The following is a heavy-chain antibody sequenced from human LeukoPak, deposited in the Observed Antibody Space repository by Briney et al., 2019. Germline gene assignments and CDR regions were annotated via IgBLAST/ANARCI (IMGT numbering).Heavy chain of an antibody. CDR2: ISSSGSTI. CDR3: ARDTVSGEQWTENY. D-gene: IGHD6-19*01. V-gene: IGHV3-48*04. Sequence: PGGSLRLSCAGSGFTFSSYSMNWVRQAPGKGLEWVSYISSSGSTIYYADSVKGRFTISRDNAKNSLYLQMNSLRAEDTAVYYCARDTVSGEQWTENYWGQGTLVTVSS. J-gene: IGHJ4*02. CDR1: GFTFSSYS.